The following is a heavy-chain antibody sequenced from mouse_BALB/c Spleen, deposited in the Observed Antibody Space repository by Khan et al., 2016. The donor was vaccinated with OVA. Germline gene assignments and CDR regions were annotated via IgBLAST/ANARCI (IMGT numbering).Heavy chain of an antibody. D-gene: IGHD1-1*01. V-gene: IGHV1S136*01. J-gene: IGHJ3*01. CDR2: IYPFNDDT. CDR1: GYTFTSHV. CDR3: APVGNYYVSFAY. Sequence: EVQLQESGPELVKPGASVKMSCKASGYTFTSHVMHWVKQKPGLGLEWIGYIYPFNDDTKYNEKFKGKATLTSDKSSSTAYMELSSLTSEDSAVYYCAPVGNYYVSFAYWGQGTLVTVSA.